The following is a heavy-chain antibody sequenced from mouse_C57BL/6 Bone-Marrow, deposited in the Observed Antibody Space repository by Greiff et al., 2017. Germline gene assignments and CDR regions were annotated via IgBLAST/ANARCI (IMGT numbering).Heavy chain of an antibody. CDR1: GYTFTEYT. D-gene: IGHD1-1*01. V-gene: IGHV1-62-2*01. Sequence: QVQLKQSGAELVKPGASVKLSCKASGYTFTEYTIHWVKQRSGQGLEWIGWFYPGSGSIKYNEKFKDKATLTADKSSSTVYMELSRLTSEDSEVYFCARHTNYYGSSYWYFDVWGTGTTVTVSS. CDR2: FYPGSGSI. J-gene: IGHJ1*03. CDR3: ARHTNYYGSSYWYFDV.